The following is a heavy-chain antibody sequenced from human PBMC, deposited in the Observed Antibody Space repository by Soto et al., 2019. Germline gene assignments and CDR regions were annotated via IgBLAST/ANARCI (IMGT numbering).Heavy chain of an antibody. V-gene: IGHV4-39*01. CDR2: IYYSGST. Sequence: SETLSLTCTVSGGSISSSIYYWGWIRQPPGKGLEWIASIYYSGSTYYNPSLKSRVTISVDMSKNQFSLKLSSVTAADTAVYYCARLSPFHCSSTSCYHFYYMDVWGKGTTVTVSS. CDR3: ARLSPFHCSSTSCYHFYYMDV. D-gene: IGHD2-2*01. CDR1: GGSISSSIYY. J-gene: IGHJ6*03.